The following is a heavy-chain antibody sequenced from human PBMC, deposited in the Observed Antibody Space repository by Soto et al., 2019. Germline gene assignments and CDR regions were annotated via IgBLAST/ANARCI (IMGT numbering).Heavy chain of an antibody. Sequence: SETLSLTCTVSGGSIISYYWICIRHPPGKGLEWIGYIYYSGSTNYNPSLKSRVTISVDTSKNQFSLKLSSVTAADTAVYYCARGFLNYYDSSGYPWSQGTLVTVSS. CDR2: IYYSGST. CDR3: ARGFLNYYDSSGYP. CDR1: GGSIISYY. D-gene: IGHD3-22*01. J-gene: IGHJ5*02. V-gene: IGHV4-59*01.